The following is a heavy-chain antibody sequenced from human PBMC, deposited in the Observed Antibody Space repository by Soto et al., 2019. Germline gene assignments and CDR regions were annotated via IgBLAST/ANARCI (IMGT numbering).Heavy chain of an antibody. V-gene: IGHV1-69*12. D-gene: IGHD6-13*01. CDR1: GGTFSSYA. CDR2: IIPIFGTA. Sequence: QVQLVQSGAEVKKPGSSVKVSCKASGGTFSSYAISWVRQAPGQGLEWMGGIIPIFGTADYAQNFQGRVTITAHESTSTAYMELSSLRSEDTAVYYCASLIAAAGPPHSPRYYYGMDVWGQGTTVTVSS. CDR3: ASLIAAAGPPHSPRYYYGMDV. J-gene: IGHJ6*02.